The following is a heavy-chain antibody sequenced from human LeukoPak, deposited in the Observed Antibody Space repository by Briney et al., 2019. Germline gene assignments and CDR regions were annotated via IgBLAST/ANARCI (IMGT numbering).Heavy chain of an antibody. V-gene: IGHV1-46*01. CDR2: INPSGGST. J-gene: IGHJ4*02. CDR1: GYTFTSYY. CDR3: ARAPYYYDSSGLGIDY. Sequence: ASVKVSCKASGYTFTSYYMHWVRQAPGQGLEWMGIINPSGGSTSYAQKFQGRVTVTRDTSTSTVYMELSSLRSEDTAVYYCARAPYYYDSSGLGIDYWGQGTLVTVSS. D-gene: IGHD3-22*01.